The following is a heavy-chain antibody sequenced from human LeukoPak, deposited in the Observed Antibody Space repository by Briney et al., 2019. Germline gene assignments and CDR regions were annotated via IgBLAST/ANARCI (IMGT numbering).Heavy chain of an antibody. CDR1: GGSISSYY. Sequence: SETLSLTCTVSGGSISSYYWSWIRQPPGKRLEWLGFVYYSGSTIYNPSLKSRVIISVDTSKNQFSLKLSSVTAADTAVYYCARRGDPSYFDSSGYSFGHFDFWGQGTLVTVSS. CDR3: ARRGDPSYFDSSGYSFGHFDF. CDR2: VYYSGST. V-gene: IGHV4-59*08. D-gene: IGHD3-22*01. J-gene: IGHJ4*02.